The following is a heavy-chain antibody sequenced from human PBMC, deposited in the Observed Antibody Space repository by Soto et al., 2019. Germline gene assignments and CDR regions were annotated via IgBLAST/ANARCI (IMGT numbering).Heavy chain of an antibody. D-gene: IGHD4-4*01. Sequence: ASVKVSCKASGYTLTNDGISWVRQAPGQGLEWMGWLSAYNGNTNYAQKLQGRVTMTTDTSTSTAYMELRSLRSDDTAVYYCARWEELTTVRTDYWGQGTLVTVSS. CDR3: ARWEELTTVRTDY. J-gene: IGHJ4*02. CDR1: GYTLTNDG. CDR2: LSAYNGNT. V-gene: IGHV1-18*01.